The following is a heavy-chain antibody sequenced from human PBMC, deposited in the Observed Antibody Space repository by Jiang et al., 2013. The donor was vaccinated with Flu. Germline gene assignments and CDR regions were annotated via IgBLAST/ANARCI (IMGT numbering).Heavy chain of an antibody. CDR2: IYYSGST. D-gene: IGHD3-10*01. V-gene: IGHV4-39*01. CDR1: GGSISSSSYY. Sequence: CTVSGGSISSSSYYWGWIRQPPGKGLEWIGSIYYSGSTYYNPSLKSRVTISVDTSKNQFSLKLSSVTAADTAVYYCAQEGGSGSYWSLYYYYGMDVWGQGTTVTVSS. CDR3: AQEGGSGSYWSLYYYYGMDV. J-gene: IGHJ6*02.